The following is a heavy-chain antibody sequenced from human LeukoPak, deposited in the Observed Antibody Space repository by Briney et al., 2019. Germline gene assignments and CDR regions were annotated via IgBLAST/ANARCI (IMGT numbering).Heavy chain of an antibody. V-gene: IGHV4-30-4*01. J-gene: IGHJ3*02. CDR2: IYYSGST. Sequence: SQTLSLTCTVSGGSISSGDYYWSWIRQPPGKGLEWIGYIYYSGSTYYNPSLKSRVTISVDTSKNQFSLKLSSVTAADTAVYYCARGDAVGDAFDIWAQGTMVTVSS. CDR3: ARGDAVGDAFDI. CDR1: GGSISSGDYY. D-gene: IGHD3-16*01.